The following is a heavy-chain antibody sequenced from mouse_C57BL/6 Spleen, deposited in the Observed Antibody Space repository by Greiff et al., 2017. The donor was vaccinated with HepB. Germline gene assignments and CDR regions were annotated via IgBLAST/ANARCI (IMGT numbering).Heavy chain of an antibody. V-gene: IGHV1-82*01. CDR2: IYPGDGDT. Sequence: QVQLQQSGPELVKPGASVKISCKASGYAFSSSWMNWVKQRPGKGLEWIGRIYPGDGDTNYNGKFKGKATLTADKSSSTAYMQLSSLTSEDSAVYFCASYSNYRAMDYWGQGTSVTVSS. J-gene: IGHJ4*01. CDR1: GYAFSSSW. D-gene: IGHD2-5*01. CDR3: ASYSNYRAMDY.